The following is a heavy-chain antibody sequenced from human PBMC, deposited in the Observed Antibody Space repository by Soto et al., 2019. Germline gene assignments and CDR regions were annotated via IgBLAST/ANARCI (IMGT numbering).Heavy chain of an antibody. CDR2: INGDGSST. Sequence: PGGSLRLSCAASEFTFSKYWMHWVRQVPGKGLVWVSHINGDGSSTSYADSVKGRFTISRDNSKDTLYLQINSLRAEDTAVYYCANPIPKTGTTFGFWGQGTLVTVSS. CDR1: EFTFSKYW. J-gene: IGHJ4*02. V-gene: IGHV3-74*01. CDR3: ANPIPKTGTTFGF. D-gene: IGHD1-1*01.